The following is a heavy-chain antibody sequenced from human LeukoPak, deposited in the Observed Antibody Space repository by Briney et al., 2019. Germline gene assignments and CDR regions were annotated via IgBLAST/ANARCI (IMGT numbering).Heavy chain of an antibody. V-gene: IGHV1-2*02. J-gene: IGHJ4*02. CDR3: SRVGGDSGRGWDPADY. CDR2: INPHSGGT. Sequence: ASVKVSCKASGYTFTGYYMRWVRQAPGQGLEWMGWINPHSGGTKYAQQFQGRVTMTRDTSISIAYMELFRLRSDDTAVYYCSRVGGDSGRGWDPADYWGQGTLVSVSS. CDR1: GYTFTGYY. D-gene: IGHD4-17*01.